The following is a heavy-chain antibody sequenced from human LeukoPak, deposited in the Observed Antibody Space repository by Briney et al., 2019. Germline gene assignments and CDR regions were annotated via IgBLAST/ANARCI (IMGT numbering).Heavy chain of an antibody. Sequence: PSETLSLTCAVYGGSISSSSYNWGWIRKPPGKGLEWIGSIYYSGSTYYNPSLKSRVTISVDTSKNQFSLKLSSVTAADTAVYYCASLWYSSGWYFGYWGQGTLVTVSS. CDR3: ASLWYSSGWYFGY. D-gene: IGHD6-19*01. CDR1: GGSISSSSYN. J-gene: IGHJ4*02. V-gene: IGHV4-39*01. CDR2: IYYSGST.